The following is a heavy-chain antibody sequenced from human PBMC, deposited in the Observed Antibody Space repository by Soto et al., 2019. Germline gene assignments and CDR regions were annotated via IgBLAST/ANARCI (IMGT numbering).Heavy chain of an antibody. D-gene: IGHD3-22*01. CDR1: GFTFSSFP. J-gene: IGHJ4*02. CDR2: SGSGGNT. V-gene: IGHV3-23*01. Sequence: VGSLRLSCAVSGFTFSSFPLSWVRQAPGKGLEWVSSSGSGGNTYYADSVKGRFTISRDISKNTLYLQMNSLRAEDTAIYYCAKSLGYFDTSGTFDYWGQGTLVTVSS. CDR3: AKSLGYFDTSGTFDY.